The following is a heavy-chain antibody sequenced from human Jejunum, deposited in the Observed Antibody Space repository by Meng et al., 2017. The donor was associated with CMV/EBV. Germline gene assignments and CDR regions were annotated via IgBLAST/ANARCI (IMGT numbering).Heavy chain of an antibody. CDR1: GGSFSGYY. CDR3: ARQYNSNSRLNWFDP. V-gene: IGHV4-34*01. D-gene: IGHD1-7*01. CDR2: ITHSGSP. Sequence: YGGSFSGYYWSWIRQPPGKGLEWIGEITHSGSPNYNPSLKSRVTISVDTSKNQFSLRLSSVTAADTAVYYCARQYNSNSRLNWFDPWGQGTLVTVSS. J-gene: IGHJ5*02.